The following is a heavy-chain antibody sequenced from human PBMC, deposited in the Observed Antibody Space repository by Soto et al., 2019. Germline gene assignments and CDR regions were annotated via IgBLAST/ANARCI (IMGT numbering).Heavy chain of an antibody. J-gene: IGHJ3*02. CDR1: GGSISSGGYY. CDR2: IYYSGSP. CDR3: ARVIVVVYAFDI. V-gene: IGHV4-31*03. D-gene: IGHD3-22*01. Sequence: QVQLQESGPGLVKPSQTLSLTCTVSGGSISSGGYYWSWIRQHPGKGLEWVGYIYYSGSPYYNPSLTSRVTISVETSKNQFSLKLSSVTAADTAVYYCARVIVVVYAFDIWGQGTKVTVSS.